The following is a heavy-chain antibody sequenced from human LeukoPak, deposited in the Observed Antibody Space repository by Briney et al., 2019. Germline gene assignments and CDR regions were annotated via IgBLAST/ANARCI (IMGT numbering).Heavy chain of an antibody. J-gene: IGHJ4*02. Sequence: APVKVSCKASGGTFSSYAISWVRQAPGQGLEWMGRIIPIFGTANYAQKFQGRVTITADKSTSTAYMELSSLRSEDTAVYYCARVAGEGYFDYWGQGTLVTVPS. CDR2: IIPIFGTA. CDR3: ARVAGEGYFDY. V-gene: IGHV1-69*06. CDR1: GGTFSSYA. D-gene: IGHD3-10*01.